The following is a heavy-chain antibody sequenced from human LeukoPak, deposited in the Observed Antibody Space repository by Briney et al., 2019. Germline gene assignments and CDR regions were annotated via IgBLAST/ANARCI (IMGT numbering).Heavy chain of an antibody. CDR2: ISQGGSTT. CDR3: AAFRGYSGRFGAFDI. J-gene: IGHJ3*02. V-gene: IGHV3-48*03. CDR1: GFTFSSYE. D-gene: IGHD5-12*01. Sequence: GGSLRLSCAASGFTFSSYEMNWVRQAPGKGLEWVSYISQGGSTTYYVDSVKGRFTISRDNAKKSLYLQMNSLRDEDTAVYYCAAFRGYSGRFGAFDIWGQGTTVTVSS.